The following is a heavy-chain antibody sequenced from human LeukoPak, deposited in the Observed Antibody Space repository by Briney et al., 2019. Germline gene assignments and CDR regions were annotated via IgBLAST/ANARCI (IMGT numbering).Heavy chain of an antibody. CDR2: ISASGGAT. V-gene: IGHV3-23*01. D-gene: IGHD4-17*01. Sequence: PGGSLSLSCAASKFTFSSYALNWVRQAPGKGLEWVSGISASGGATYYADSVKGRFIISRDNSKSTVSLLMNSLTAEDTAIYYCAKDKYTWGDNGDPLDFWGQGTLVSVSS. CDR3: AKDKYTWGDNGDPLDF. J-gene: IGHJ4*02. CDR1: KFTFSSYA.